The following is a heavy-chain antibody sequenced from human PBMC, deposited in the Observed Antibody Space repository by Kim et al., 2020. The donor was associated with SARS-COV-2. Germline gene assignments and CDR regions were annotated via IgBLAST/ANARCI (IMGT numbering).Heavy chain of an antibody. D-gene: IGHD3-16*01. CDR1: GGSFSGSY. J-gene: IGHJ6*02. Sequence: SETLSLTCAVYGGSFSGSYWSWIRQPPGKGLEWIGEISHRGTTNYKISHGGSTNYNPSLKSRVTISLDTSKNQFSLRLSSLTAADTAVYFCARGALFAGSYYNGMDVWGHGTTVTVSS. V-gene: IGHV4-34*01. CDR2: ISHRGTTNYKISHGGST. CDR3: ARGALFAGSYYNGMDV.